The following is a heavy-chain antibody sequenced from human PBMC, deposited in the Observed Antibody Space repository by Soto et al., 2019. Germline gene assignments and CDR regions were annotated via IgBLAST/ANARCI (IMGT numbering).Heavy chain of an antibody. CDR3: ARHRHGPRTLILSFDY. CDR1: GFTFSDYS. CDR2: ISSSGSTI. V-gene: IGHV3-11*01. Sequence: QEQLVESGGGLVKPGRSLRLSCAASGFTFSDYSMSWIRQAPGKGLEWVSYISSSGSTIYYADSVKGRFTISRDNAKNSLYLQMNSLRAEDTAVYYCARHRHGPRTLILSFDYWGQGTPVTVSS. J-gene: IGHJ4*02. D-gene: IGHD2-21*01.